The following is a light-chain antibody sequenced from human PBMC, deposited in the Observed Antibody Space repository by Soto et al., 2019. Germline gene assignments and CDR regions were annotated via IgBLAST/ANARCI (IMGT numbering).Light chain of an antibody. CDR2: DVN. CDR3: TAYASGSSHVV. Sequence: QSALTQPASVSGSPGQSITLSCTGTSSDIGGYDFVSWYQRYPGKSPKLIIYDVNNRPSGVSNRFSGSKSGNTAALTISGLQADDESHYYCTAYASGSSHVVFGGGTKLTVL. J-gene: IGLJ2*01. CDR1: SSDIGGYDF. V-gene: IGLV2-14*01.